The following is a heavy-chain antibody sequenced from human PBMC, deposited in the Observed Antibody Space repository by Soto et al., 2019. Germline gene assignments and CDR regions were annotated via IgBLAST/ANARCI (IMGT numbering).Heavy chain of an antibody. Sequence: QVHLVQSGAEVKKPGASVKVSCKASGYTFTNYDINWVRQAPGQGLEWMGWISTYTGNTNYAQKLQGRVTMTTDPSTSTAYMELRSLRSDDTAVYYCAGGYYYGSGRPTPGGMDVWGQGTTVTVSS. J-gene: IGHJ6*02. CDR2: ISTYTGNT. CDR3: AGGYYYGSGRPTPGGMDV. D-gene: IGHD3-10*01. V-gene: IGHV1-18*01. CDR1: GYTFTNYD.